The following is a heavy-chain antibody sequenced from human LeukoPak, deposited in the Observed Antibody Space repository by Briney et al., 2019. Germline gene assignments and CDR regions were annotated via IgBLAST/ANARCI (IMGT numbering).Heavy chain of an antibody. CDR3: ARVTIAAGADY. CDR1: GFTFSNYA. V-gene: IGHV3-21*01. Sequence: GGSLRLSCAASGFTFSNYAMNWVRQAPGKGLEWVSSISSSSSYIYYADSVKGRFTISRDNAKNSLYLQMNSLRAEDTAVYYCARVTIAAGADYWGQGTLVTVSS. CDR2: ISSSSSYI. D-gene: IGHD6-6*01. J-gene: IGHJ4*02.